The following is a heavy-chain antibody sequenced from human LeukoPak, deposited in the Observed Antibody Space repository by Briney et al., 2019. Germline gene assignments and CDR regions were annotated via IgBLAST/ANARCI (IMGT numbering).Heavy chain of an antibody. D-gene: IGHD3-10*01. J-gene: IGHJ4*02. V-gene: IGHV3-53*01. CDR1: GFSVNNNY. CDR2: IYTGGTI. Sequence: GGSLRLSCAASGFSVNNNYMTWVPQAPGKGLEWVSLIYTGGTIYYADSVKGRFTISRDNSKNTLYLQMNSLTAEDTAVYYCALLWYGESPQVDYWGQGTLVTVSS. CDR3: ALLWYGESPQVDY.